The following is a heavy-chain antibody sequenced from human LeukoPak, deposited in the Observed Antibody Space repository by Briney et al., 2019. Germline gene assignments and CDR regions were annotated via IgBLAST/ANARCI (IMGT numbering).Heavy chain of an antibody. D-gene: IGHD3-22*01. CDR3: ARVSGYYYDSSGYHYYPQNWFDP. V-gene: IGHV4-38-2*02. CDR2: IYHSGST. CDR1: GDSISGYY. Sequence: SETLSLTCTVSGDSISGYYWGWIRQPPGKGLEWIGSIYHSGSTYYNPSLKSRVTISVDTSKNQFSLKLSSVTAADTAVYYCARVSGYYYDSSGYHYYPQNWFDPWGQGTLVTVSS. J-gene: IGHJ5*02.